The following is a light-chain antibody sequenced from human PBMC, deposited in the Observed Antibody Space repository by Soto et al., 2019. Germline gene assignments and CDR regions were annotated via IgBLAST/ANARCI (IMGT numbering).Light chain of an antibody. V-gene: IGKV1-5*03. CDR1: QVINSW. CDR2: KAS. CDR3: QQYSSYSSYT. J-gene: IGKJ2*01. Sequence: DIQMTQSPSTLSAYVGDRVTITCRASQVINSWLAWYQQKPGKAPKLLIYKASTLQSGVPSRFSGSGSGTEFTLTISSLQPDDFATYYCQQYSSYSSYTFGQGTTLEIK.